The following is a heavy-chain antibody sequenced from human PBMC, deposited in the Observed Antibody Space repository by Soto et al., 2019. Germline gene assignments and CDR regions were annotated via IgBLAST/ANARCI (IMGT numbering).Heavy chain of an antibody. D-gene: IGHD3-16*01. V-gene: IGHV5-10-1*04. CDR3: ARLYTRAPIYYGMDV. CDR2: IDPSDSYT. Sequence: CKGSGYSFTSYWISWVRQMPGKGLEWMGRIDPSDSYTNYSPSFQGQVTISADKSISTAYLQWSSLKASDTAMYYCARLYTRAPIYYGMDVWGQGTTVTVSS. CDR1: GYSFTSYW. J-gene: IGHJ6*02.